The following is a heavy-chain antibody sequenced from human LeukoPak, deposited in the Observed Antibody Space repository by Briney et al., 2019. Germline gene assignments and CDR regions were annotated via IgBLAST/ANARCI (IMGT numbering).Heavy chain of an antibody. Sequence: GGSLRLSCAASGFTFTSYAMTWVRQAPGKGLEWVSTVSGSAGRTDYADSVKGRFTISRDNSKNTLYLQMNSLRAEDTAVYYCAKVNYDILTGHFDYWGQGTLVTVSS. J-gene: IGHJ4*02. D-gene: IGHD3-9*01. CDR1: GFTFTSYA. CDR3: AKVNYDILTGHFDY. CDR2: VSGSAGRT. V-gene: IGHV3-23*01.